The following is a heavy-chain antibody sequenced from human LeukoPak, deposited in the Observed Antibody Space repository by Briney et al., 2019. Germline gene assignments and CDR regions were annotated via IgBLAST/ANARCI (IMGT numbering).Heavy chain of an antibody. V-gene: IGHV3-30*02. Sequence: GGSLRLSCAASGFIFSSYGMHWVRQAPGKGLEWVSVTRSDGGRKHYADSVKGRFTISRDISKNTSYLQMNSLRAEETAEYYCAKVRTRWTMVRGVPYMDVWGKGTTVTVSS. J-gene: IGHJ6*03. CDR1: GFIFSSYG. CDR3: AKVRTRWTMVRGVPYMDV. CDR2: TRSDGGRK. D-gene: IGHD3-10*01.